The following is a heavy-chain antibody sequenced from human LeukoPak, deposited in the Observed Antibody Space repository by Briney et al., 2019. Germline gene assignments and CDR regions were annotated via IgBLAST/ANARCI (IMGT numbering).Heavy chain of an antibody. J-gene: IGHJ4*02. CDR1: GFTFSSYA. V-gene: IGHV3-23*01. D-gene: IGHD5-18*01. CDR3: AKDLYTYGTTPLDY. Sequence: PGGSLRLSCAASGFTFSSYAMSWVRQTAGKGLEWVSSISRSGGSTYYADSVKGRFTISRDYSKNTLYLQMNSLRAEDTAVYYCAKDLYTYGTTPLDYWGQGTLVTVAS. CDR2: ISRSGGST.